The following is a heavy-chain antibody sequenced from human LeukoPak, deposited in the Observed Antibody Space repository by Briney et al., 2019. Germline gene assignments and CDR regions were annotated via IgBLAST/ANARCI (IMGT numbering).Heavy chain of an antibody. J-gene: IGHJ6*03. Sequence: GGSLRLSCAASGFTFSSYGMHWVRQAPGKGLEWVAFIRYDGSNKYYADSVKGRFTISRDNSKNTLYLQMNSLRAEDTAVYYCAKHDIRGVTSYYYYYYMDVWGKGTTVTISS. CDR2: IRYDGSNK. CDR1: GFTFSSYG. V-gene: IGHV3-30*02. CDR3: AKHDIRGVTSYYYYYYMDV. D-gene: IGHD3-10*01.